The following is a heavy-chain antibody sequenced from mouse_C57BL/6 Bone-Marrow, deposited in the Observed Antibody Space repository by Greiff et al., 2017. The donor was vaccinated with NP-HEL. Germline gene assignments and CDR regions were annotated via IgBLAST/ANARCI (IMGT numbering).Heavy chain of an antibody. Sequence: QVQLPQPGAELVKPGASVTMSCKASGYTFTSYWLTWVQPRPGQGLEWIGDIYPGSGSTNYNEKFKSKATLTVDTSSSTAYMRLSSLTSEDSAVYYCAREGYYYGYAMDYWGQGTSVTVSS. CDR1: GYTFTSYW. V-gene: IGHV1-55*01. CDR3: AREGYYYGYAMDY. D-gene: IGHD1-1*01. CDR2: IYPGSGST. J-gene: IGHJ4*01.